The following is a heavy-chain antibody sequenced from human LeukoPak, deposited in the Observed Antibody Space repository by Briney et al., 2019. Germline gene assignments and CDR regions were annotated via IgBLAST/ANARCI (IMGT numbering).Heavy chain of an antibody. V-gene: IGHV1-2*02. CDR1: GYTFTGYY. CDR3: ARSELKVAPSDYYYYMDV. Sequence: ASVKVSCKASGYTFTGYYMHWVQQAPGQGLEWMGWINPNSGGTNYAQKFQGRVTMTRDTSISTAYMELSRLRSDDTAVYYCARSELKVAPSDYYYYMDVWGKGTTVTVSS. D-gene: IGHD5-12*01. CDR2: INPNSGGT. J-gene: IGHJ6*03.